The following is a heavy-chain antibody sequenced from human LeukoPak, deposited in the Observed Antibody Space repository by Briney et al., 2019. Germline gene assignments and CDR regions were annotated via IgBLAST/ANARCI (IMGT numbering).Heavy chain of an antibody. J-gene: IGHJ3*02. V-gene: IGHV1-8*01. CDR2: TNPNSGNT. Sequence: ASVKVSCKASGYTFTSYDINWVRQATGQGLEWMGWTNPNSGNTGYAQKFQGRVTMTRNTSISTAYMELSSLRSEDTAVYYCARGPSSSYYDSREFDAFDIWGQGTMVTVSS. CDR1: GYTFTSYD. D-gene: IGHD3-22*01. CDR3: ARGPSSSYYDSREFDAFDI.